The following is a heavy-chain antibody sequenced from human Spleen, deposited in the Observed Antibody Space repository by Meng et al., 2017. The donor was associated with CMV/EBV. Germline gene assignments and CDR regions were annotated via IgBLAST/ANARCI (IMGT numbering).Heavy chain of an antibody. CDR2: IYPGDSDI. D-gene: IGHD3-22*01. CDR3: ARLDYLDSSGYRSRYHWFDP. V-gene: IGHV5-51*01. CDR1: SNYW. Sequence: SNYWIAGVRQMPGKGLEWMGMIYPGDSDIRYSPSFQGQVTFSADKSISTAYLQWSSLKASDTAMYYCARLDYLDSSGYRSRYHWFDPWGQGALVTVSS. J-gene: IGHJ5*02.